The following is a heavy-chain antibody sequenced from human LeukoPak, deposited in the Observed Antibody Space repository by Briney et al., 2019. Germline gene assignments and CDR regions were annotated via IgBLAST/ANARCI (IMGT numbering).Heavy chain of an antibody. Sequence: PGGSLRLSCAASGFTFSSYAMSWVRQAPGKGLEWVSGISGSGRTTYYADSVKGRFTISRDNSKNTAYLQMNSLKTEDTAVYYCTRSLRFLEWLSADWGQGTLVTVSS. J-gene: IGHJ4*02. CDR1: GFTFSSYA. D-gene: IGHD3-3*01. CDR2: ISGSGRTT. CDR3: TRSLRFLEWLSAD. V-gene: IGHV3-23*01.